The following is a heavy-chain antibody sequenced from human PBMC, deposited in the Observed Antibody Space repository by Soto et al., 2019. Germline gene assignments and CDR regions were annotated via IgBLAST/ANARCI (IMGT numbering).Heavy chain of an antibody. CDR1: GYSISSGYY. J-gene: IGHJ6*02. V-gene: IGHV4-38-2*01. CDR2: IYHSGST. D-gene: IGHD2-2*01. Sequence: SETLSLTCPVSGYSISSGYYWGWIRQPPGKGLEWIGSIYHSGSTYYNPSLKSRVTISVDTSKNQFSLKLSSVTAADTAVYYCASMHRKDYYGMDVWGQGTTVTV. CDR3: ASMHRKDYYGMDV.